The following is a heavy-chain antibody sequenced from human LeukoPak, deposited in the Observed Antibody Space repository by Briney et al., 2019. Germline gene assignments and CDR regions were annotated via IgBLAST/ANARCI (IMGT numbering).Heavy chain of an antibody. V-gene: IGHV3-33*01. CDR3: ARDFTPYYYDSSDAFDI. J-gene: IGHJ3*02. CDR1: GFTFSSYG. CDR2: IWYDGSNK. D-gene: IGHD3-22*01. Sequence: GGSLRLSRAASGFTFSSYGMHWVRQAPGKGLEWVAVIWYDGSNKYYADSVKGRFTISRDNSKNTLYLQMNSLRAEDTAVYYCARDFTPYYYDSSDAFDIWGQGTMVTVSS.